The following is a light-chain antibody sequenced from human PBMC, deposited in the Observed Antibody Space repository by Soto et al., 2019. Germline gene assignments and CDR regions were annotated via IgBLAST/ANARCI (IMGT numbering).Light chain of an antibody. CDR1: QDISNY. J-gene: IGKJ4*02. CDR2: DAS. CDR3: QQYGDLPLT. V-gene: IGKV1-33*01. Sequence: DIQMTQSPSSLSASVGDRVTITCQASQDISNYLNWYQQKPGKAPKLLIYDASSLETGVPSRFSGSGSGTDFTFTISSLRAEDIGTYFCQQYGDLPLTFGGGTKVDIK.